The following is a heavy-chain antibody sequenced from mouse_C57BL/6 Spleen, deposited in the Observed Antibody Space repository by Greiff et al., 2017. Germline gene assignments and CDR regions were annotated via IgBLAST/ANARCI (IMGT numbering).Heavy chain of an antibody. CDR1: GYTFTSYW. D-gene: IGHD2-3*01. Sequence: QVQLQQPGAELVKPGASVKMSCKASGYTFTSYWITWVKQRPGQGLEWIGDIYPGSGSTNYNEKFKSKATLTVDTSSSTAYMQLSSLTSEDSAVYYCARGGGGYYDYWYFDVWGTGTTVTVSS. J-gene: IGHJ1*03. V-gene: IGHV1-55*01. CDR3: ARGGGGYYDYWYFDV. CDR2: IYPGSGST.